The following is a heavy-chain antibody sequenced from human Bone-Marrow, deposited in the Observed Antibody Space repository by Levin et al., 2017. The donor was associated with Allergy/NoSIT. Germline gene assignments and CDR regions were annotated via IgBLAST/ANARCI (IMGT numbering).Heavy chain of an antibody. Sequence: SETLSLTCNVSGGYISGYFWSWIRQSAGKGLEWLGRIRDSGTTDYNPSVKSRITMSVDTSKNQFSRKLTSLTAADTAVYYCAREGRWLGELDYWGQGTLVAVSS. D-gene: IGHD3-10*01. V-gene: IGHV4-4*07. CDR3: AREGRWLGELDY. CDR1: GGYISGYF. J-gene: IGHJ4*02. CDR2: IRDSGTT.